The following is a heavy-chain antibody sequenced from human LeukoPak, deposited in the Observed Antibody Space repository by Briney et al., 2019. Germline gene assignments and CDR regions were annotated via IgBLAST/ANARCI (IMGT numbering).Heavy chain of an antibody. V-gene: IGHV4-59*01. Sequence: PSETLSLTCTVSGGSINYYYWSWIRQPPGKGLEYIGYIYSSGSTNYNPSLKSRVTMSVDTSKNQFSLKLSSVTAADTAVYYCARDSRYSDTSGYYYSHYYMDVWGKGTMVTVSS. CDR1: GGSINYYY. CDR3: ARDSRYSDTSGYYYSHYYMDV. D-gene: IGHD3-22*01. CDR2: IYSSGST. J-gene: IGHJ6*03.